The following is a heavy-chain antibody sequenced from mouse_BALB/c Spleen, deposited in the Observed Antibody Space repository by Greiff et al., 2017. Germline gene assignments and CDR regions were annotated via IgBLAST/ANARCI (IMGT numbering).Heavy chain of an antibody. Sequence: EVQLVESGGGLVQPGGSRKLSCAASGFTFSSFGMHWVRQAPEKGLEWVAYISSGSSTIYYADTVKGRFTISRDNPKNTLFLQMTSLRSEDTAMYYCARRATVEGYFDVWGAGTTVTVSS. CDR1: GFTFSSFG. CDR2: ISSGSSTI. V-gene: IGHV5-17*02. CDR3: ARRATVEGYFDV. D-gene: IGHD1-1*01. J-gene: IGHJ1*01.